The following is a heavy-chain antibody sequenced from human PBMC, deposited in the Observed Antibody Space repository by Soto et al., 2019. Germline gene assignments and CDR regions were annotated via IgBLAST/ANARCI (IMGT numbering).Heavy chain of an antibody. V-gene: IGHV1-69*08. Sequence: WVRQAPGQGLEWMGNIIPVVNTASYAQKFLGRVTITADKFTNTAYMELNSLRSEDTAVYFCAAISNLDPYRWLDPWGQGTLVTVS. D-gene: IGHD4-4*01. CDR2: IIPVVNTA. J-gene: IGHJ5*02. CDR3: AAISNLDPYRWLDP.